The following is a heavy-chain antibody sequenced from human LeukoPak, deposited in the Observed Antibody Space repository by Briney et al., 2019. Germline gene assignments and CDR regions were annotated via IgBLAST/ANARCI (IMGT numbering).Heavy chain of an antibody. Sequence: PGGSLRLSCATSGFTFSNYAIHWVRQAPGKGLEWVAVIAIDGINKFYADSVKGRVSLSRDNSKNTVYLQMSSLRVADTGVYYCGGGFSNWSLDYWGQGTLITV. CDR2: IAIDGINK. CDR1: GFTFSNYA. D-gene: IGHD6-13*01. J-gene: IGHJ4*02. V-gene: IGHV3-30-3*01. CDR3: GGGFSNWSLDY.